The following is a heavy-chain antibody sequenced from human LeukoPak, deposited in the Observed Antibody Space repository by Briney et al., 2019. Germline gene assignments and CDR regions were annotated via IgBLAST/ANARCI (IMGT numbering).Heavy chain of an antibody. Sequence: ASVKVSCKASGYTFTSYGISWVRRAPGQGLEWMGWISAYNGNTNYAQKLQGRVTMTTDTSTSTAYKELRSLRSDDTAVYYCARDPPHSSGPDAFDIWGQGTMVTVSS. V-gene: IGHV1-18*01. D-gene: IGHD6-19*01. CDR1: GYTFTSYG. CDR2: ISAYNGNT. J-gene: IGHJ3*02. CDR3: ARDPPHSSGPDAFDI.